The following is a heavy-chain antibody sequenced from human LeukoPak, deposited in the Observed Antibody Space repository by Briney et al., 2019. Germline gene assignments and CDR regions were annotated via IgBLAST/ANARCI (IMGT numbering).Heavy chain of an antibody. CDR3: AREEDSTTIRSSYGMDV. V-gene: IGHV3-21*01. Sequence: SGGSLRLSCAASGFTFSSYSMNWVRQAPGKGLEWVSSISKGGTYIYYADSVRGRFTISRDNAKNSLYLQMNSLRAEDTAVYYCAREEDSTTIRSSYGMDVWGQGTTVTVSS. CDR2: ISKGGTYI. D-gene: IGHD2/OR15-2a*01. CDR1: GFTFSSYS. J-gene: IGHJ6*02.